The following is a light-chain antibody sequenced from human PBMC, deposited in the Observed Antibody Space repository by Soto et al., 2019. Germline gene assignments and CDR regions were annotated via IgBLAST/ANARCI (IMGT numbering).Light chain of an antibody. Sequence: QSVLTQPASVSGCPGQSITISCTGTSSDVGAYNYVSWYQQHPGKAPKLLIFEVSSRPSGVSNRFSGSKSGSTASLTISGLQAEDEADYYCSSYADSDTLYVFGTGTKVTVL. CDR1: SSDVGAYNY. V-gene: IGLV2-14*01. CDR2: EVS. CDR3: SSYADSDTLYV. J-gene: IGLJ1*01.